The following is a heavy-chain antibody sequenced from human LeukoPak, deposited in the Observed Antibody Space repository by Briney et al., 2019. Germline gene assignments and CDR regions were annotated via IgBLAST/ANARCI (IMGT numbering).Heavy chain of an antibody. CDR1: GFTFSSYG. CDR2: ISYDGSNK. Sequence: GRSLRLSCAASGFTFSSYGMHWARQAPGKGLEWVAVISYDGSNKYYADSVKGRFTISRDNSKNTLYLQMNSLRAEDTAVYYCAKGGSGYCSGGSCRAYYYGMDVWGQGTTVTVSS. CDR3: AKGGSGYCSGGSCRAYYYGMDV. D-gene: IGHD2-15*01. V-gene: IGHV3-30*18. J-gene: IGHJ6*02.